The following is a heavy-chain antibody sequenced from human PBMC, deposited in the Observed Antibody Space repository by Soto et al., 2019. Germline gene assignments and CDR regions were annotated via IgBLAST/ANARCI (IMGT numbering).Heavy chain of an antibody. Sequence: QVQLVQSGAEVKKPGASVKVSCKASGYTFTSYGISWVRQAPGQGLEWMGWISAYNGNTNYAQKLEGRVNMTTDTATSTAYMELRSLRSDDTAVYYCARLGLLRYFDWAYYAFDIWGQGTMVAVSS. CDR3: ARLGLLRYFDWAYYAFDI. CDR2: ISAYNGNT. CDR1: GYTFTSYG. J-gene: IGHJ3*02. D-gene: IGHD3-9*01. V-gene: IGHV1-18*01.